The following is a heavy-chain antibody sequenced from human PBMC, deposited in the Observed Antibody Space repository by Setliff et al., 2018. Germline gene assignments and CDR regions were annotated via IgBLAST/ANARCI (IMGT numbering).Heavy chain of an antibody. Sequence: SETLSLTCAVYGGSFSGHYWSWIRQPPGKGLEWIGEINHSGSTNYNPSLKSRVTISVDTSKNQFSLKLSSVTAADTAVYYCARSGYYDFWSGFLNDAFDIWGQGTMVTVSS. D-gene: IGHD3-3*01. V-gene: IGHV4-34*01. CDR2: INHSGST. J-gene: IGHJ3*02. CDR3: ARSGYYDFWSGFLNDAFDI. CDR1: GGSFSGHY.